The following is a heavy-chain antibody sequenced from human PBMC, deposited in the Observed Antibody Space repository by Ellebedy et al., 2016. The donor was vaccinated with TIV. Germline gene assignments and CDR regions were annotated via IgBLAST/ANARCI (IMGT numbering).Heavy chain of an antibody. J-gene: IGHJ4*02. V-gene: IGHV2-5*02. CDR3: ARRQRMFSTYWHFDD. CDR2: IYWDDEK. D-gene: IGHD2-8*02. CDR1: GFSLGTTGVA. Sequence: SGPTLVKPTQTLTLTCTFSGFSLGTTGVAVGWFRQPPGKALEWLALIYWDDEKQYSPSLKSRLTITKDTSKNQVVLTMTNMDPVDTATYYCARRQRMFSTYWHFDDWGQGTLVTVSS.